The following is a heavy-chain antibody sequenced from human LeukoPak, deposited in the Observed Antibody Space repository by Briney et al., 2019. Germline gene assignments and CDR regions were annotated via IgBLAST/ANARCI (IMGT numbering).Heavy chain of an antibody. J-gene: IGHJ2*01. V-gene: IGHV4-59*01. CDR2: IYYSGST. Sequence: SETLSLTCAVYGGSFSGYYWSWIRQPPGKGLEWIGYIYYSGSTNYNPSLKSRVTISVDTSKNQFSLKLSSVTAADTAVYYCARRIAAAGPYWYFDLWGRGTLVTVSS. CDR3: ARRIAAAGPYWYFDL. D-gene: IGHD6-13*01. CDR1: GGSFSGYY.